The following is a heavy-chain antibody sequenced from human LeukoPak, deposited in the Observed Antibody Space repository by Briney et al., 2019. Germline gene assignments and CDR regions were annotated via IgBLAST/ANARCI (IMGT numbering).Heavy chain of an antibody. Sequence: SVKVSCKASGGTFSSYAISWLRQAPGQGLEWMGGIIPIFGTGNYAQKFQGRVNITADKSTSTAYMQLSSLRSEDTAVYYCASRPISGGGYEINYYYYYMDVWGKGTTVTVSS. V-gene: IGHV1-69*06. CDR2: IIPIFGTG. CDR3: ASRPISGGGYEINYYYYYMDV. CDR1: GGTFSSYA. J-gene: IGHJ6*03. D-gene: IGHD5-12*01.